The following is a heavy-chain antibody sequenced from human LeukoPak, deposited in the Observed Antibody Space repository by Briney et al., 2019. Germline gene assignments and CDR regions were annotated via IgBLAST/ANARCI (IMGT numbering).Heavy chain of an antibody. J-gene: IGHJ5*02. CDR3: ARGAGYCSSTSCCTWFDP. D-gene: IGHD2-2*02. V-gene: IGHV1-8*01. Sequence: GASVKVSCKASGYTFTSYDINWVRQATGQGLEWMGWMNPNSGNTGYAQKFQGRVTMTRNTSISTAYMELSSLRSEDTAVYYCARGAGYCSSTSCCTWFDPWGQGTLVTVSS. CDR2: MNPNSGNT. CDR1: GYTFTSYD.